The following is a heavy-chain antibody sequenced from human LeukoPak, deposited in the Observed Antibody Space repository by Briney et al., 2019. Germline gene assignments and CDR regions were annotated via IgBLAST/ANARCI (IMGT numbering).Heavy chain of an antibody. CDR2: IHHSGNT. CDR1: GGSISSGGHY. Sequence: SETLSLTCTVSGGSISSGGHYWSWIRQHPEKGLEWIGYIHHSGNTYYNPSLKSRVTISVDTSKNQFSLKLSSVTAADTAVYYCARRGNWGSWYYFDYWGQGTLVTVSS. V-gene: IGHV4-31*03. CDR3: ARRGNWGSWYYFDY. J-gene: IGHJ4*02. D-gene: IGHD7-27*01.